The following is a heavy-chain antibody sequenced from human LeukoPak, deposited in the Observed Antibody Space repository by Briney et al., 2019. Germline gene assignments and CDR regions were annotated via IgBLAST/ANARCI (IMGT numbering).Heavy chain of an antibody. V-gene: IGHV4-59*12. D-gene: IGHD6-19*01. J-gene: IGHJ3*02. CDR2: IYYSGST. Sequence: SSETLSLTCTVSGGSISSYYWSWIRQPPGKGLEWIGYIYYSGSTNYNPSLKSRVTISVDTSKNQFSLKLSSVTAADTAVYYCARGGYSSGWYLGSPGDDAFDIWGQGTMVTVSS. CDR1: GGSISSYY. CDR3: ARGGYSSGWYLGSPGDDAFDI.